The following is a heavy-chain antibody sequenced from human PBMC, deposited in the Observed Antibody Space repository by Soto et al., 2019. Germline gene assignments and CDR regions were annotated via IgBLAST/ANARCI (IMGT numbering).Heavy chain of an antibody. J-gene: IGHJ4*02. CDR2: ISGSSGNA. V-gene: IGHV1-18*01. CDR3: AREMAGLGGEYDY. CDR1: GYTFTKYG. D-gene: IGHD3-16*01. Sequence: QVQLVQSGAEVKNPGASVKVSCKTSGYTFTKYGVGWVRQAPGQGLEWMGWISGSSGNANYAEKVQGRITLTTDTSTSTAYIERRSLRSDDTAGYYCAREMAGLGGEYDYWGQGTLVTVSS.